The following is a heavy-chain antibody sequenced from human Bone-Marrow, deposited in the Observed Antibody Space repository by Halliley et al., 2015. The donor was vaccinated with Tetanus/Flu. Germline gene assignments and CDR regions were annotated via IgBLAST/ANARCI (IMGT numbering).Heavy chain of an antibody. Sequence: QMQLVQSGAEVKKPGASVKVSCQASGYTFTTHGIAWVRQAPGQGLEWLGWISTYKGNANYAQRFMGRVSLTTDTSTSTAYMEVRGLTSADTSFYYCARAGRESCSNYWCQGTLVTVSS. J-gene: IGHJ4*02. V-gene: IGHV1-18*01. CDR2: ISTYKGNA. CDR3: ARAGRESCSNY. CDR1: GYTFTTHG. D-gene: IGHD2-21*01.